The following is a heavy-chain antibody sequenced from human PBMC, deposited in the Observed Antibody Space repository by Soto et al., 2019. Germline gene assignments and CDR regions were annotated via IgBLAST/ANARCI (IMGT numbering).Heavy chain of an antibody. J-gene: IGHJ4*02. V-gene: IGHV1-69*06. CDR3: AGGKEYSSSQNLDY. CDR2: IIPIFGTA. D-gene: IGHD6-6*01. Sequence: LVQSGAEVKKPGSSVKVSCKASGGTFSSYAISWVRQAXGXGXXWMGGIIPIFGTANYAQKFQGRVTITEDKSTSTAYMELSSLRSEDTAVYYCAGGKEYSSSQNLDYWGQGTLVTVSS. CDR1: GGTFSSYA.